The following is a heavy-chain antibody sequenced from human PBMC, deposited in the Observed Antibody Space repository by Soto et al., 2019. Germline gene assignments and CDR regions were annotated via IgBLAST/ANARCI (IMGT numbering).Heavy chain of an antibody. CDR2: INPSGGST. V-gene: IGHV1-46*01. J-gene: IGHJ6*04. Sequence: GASVKVSCKASGYTFTSYYMHWVRQAPGQGLEWMGIINPSGGSTSYAQKFQGRVTMTRDTSTSTVYMELSSLRSEDTAVYYCARGGYSRPLGLHYYGLDFWGKGTTVTVHS. CDR1: GYTFTSYY. D-gene: IGHD5-18*01. CDR3: ARGGYSRPLGLHYYGLDF.